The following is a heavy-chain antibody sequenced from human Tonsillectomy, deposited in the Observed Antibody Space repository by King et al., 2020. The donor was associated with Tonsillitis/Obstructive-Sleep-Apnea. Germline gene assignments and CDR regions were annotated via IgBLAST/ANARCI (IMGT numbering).Heavy chain of an antibody. D-gene: IGHD3-3*01. CDR3: ARGGGGDFWSGPTIVPDY. V-gene: IGHV1-46*01. J-gene: IGHJ4*02. CDR2: INPSGGST. Sequence: QLVQSGAEVKKPGASVKVSCKASGYTFTSYYMHWVRQAPGQGLEWMGIINPSGGSTSYAQKFQGRVTMTRDTSTSTVYMELSSLRSEDTAVYYCARGGGGDFWSGPTIVPDYWGQGTLVTVSS. CDR1: GYTFTSYY.